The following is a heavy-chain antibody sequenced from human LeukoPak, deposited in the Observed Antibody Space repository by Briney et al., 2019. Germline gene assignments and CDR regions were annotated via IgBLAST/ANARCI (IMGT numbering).Heavy chain of an antibody. CDR1: GYSFTSSY. J-gene: IGHJ5*02. CDR3: ARDAVYNWFDP. Sequence: ASVKVSCKASGYSFTSSYIHWVRQAPGQGLEWMGWISAYNGNTNYAQKLQGRVTMTTDTSTSTAYMELRSLRSDDTAVYYCARDAVYNWFDPWGQGTLVTVSS. D-gene: IGHD1-14*01. CDR2: ISAYNGNT. V-gene: IGHV1-18*01.